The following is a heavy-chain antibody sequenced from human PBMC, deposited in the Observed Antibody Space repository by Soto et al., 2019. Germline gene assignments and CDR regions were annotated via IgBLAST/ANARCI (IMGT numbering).Heavy chain of an antibody. Sequence: ASETLSLTCTVSGGSISSSSYYWGWIRQPPGKGLEWIGSIYYSGSTYYNPSLKSRVTISVDTSKNQFSLKLSSVTAADTAVYYCARPIEYSSSSVGFDPWGQGTLVTVSS. D-gene: IGHD6-6*01. CDR2: IYYSGST. J-gene: IGHJ5*02. V-gene: IGHV4-39*01. CDR1: GGSISSSSYY. CDR3: ARPIEYSSSSVGFDP.